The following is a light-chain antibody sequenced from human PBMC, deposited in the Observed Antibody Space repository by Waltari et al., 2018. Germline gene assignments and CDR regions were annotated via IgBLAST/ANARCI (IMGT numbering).Light chain of an antibody. CDR2: RNN. Sequence: QSVLTQPPSASGTPGQRVTISCSGSSSNIASNYVYWYQQLPGTAPKLLIYRNNHRPSGGPDRFSCSKSGTSASLAISGLRSEDEADYYCAARDDSLSGGVFGTGTKVTVL. CDR1: SSNIASNY. J-gene: IGLJ1*01. V-gene: IGLV1-47*01. CDR3: AARDDSLSGGV.